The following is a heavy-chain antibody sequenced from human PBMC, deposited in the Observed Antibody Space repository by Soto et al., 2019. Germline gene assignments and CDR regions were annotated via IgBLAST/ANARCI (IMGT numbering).Heavy chain of an antibody. CDR3: AKEMIASTVADFFDD. CDR1: GFTFSNYA. D-gene: IGHD6-19*01. CDR2: ITGSGGGT. J-gene: IGHJ4*02. V-gene: IGHV3-23*01. Sequence: EVQLLESGGGLLQPGGSLRLSCTASGFTFSNYAMTWVRQAPGKGLEWVSTITGSGGGTYYADSVKGRFTISRDNSKNTLYLQMPNLRADDAGVYYCAKEMIASTVADFFDDWGQGTLVTVSS.